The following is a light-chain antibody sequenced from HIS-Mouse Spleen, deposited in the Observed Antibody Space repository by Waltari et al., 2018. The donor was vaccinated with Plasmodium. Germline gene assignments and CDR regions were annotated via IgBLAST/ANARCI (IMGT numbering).Light chain of an antibody. Sequence: SYELTQPPSVSVSPGQTASITCSGDKLGDTYACWYQQKPGQSPVLVIYQDSTRPSGIPERFSGSNSGNTATLTISGTQAMDEADYYCQAWDSSTAVFGGGTKLTVL. J-gene: IGLJ3*02. CDR3: QAWDSSTAV. CDR1: KLGDTY. CDR2: QDS. V-gene: IGLV3-1*01.